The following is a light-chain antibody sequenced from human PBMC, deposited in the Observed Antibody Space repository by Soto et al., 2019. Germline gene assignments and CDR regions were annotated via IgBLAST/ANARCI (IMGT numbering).Light chain of an antibody. CDR2: LGS. V-gene: IGKV2-28*01. J-gene: IGKJ4*01. CDR3: MQALQTPPST. CDR1: QSLLHSNGYNY. Sequence: DIVMTQSPLSLPVTPGEPASISCRSSQSLLHSNGYNYLDWYLQKPGQSPQLLIYLGSNRASGVPDRFSGSGSGTDFTLKISRVEAEDVGVYYCMQALQTPPSTFGGGTKVDIK.